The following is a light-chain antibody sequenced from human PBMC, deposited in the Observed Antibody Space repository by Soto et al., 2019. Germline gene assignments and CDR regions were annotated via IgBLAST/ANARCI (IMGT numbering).Light chain of an antibody. Sequence: DIVMTQSPVSLPVTPGEPASVSCRSSHSLLHTSGDNYLDWYLQRPGKSPQLXIDLGSKRASGVSDRVSGSGSGTRVTLRISRVEAEDVGFYYCMQAQQIPRTFGQGTKVDIK. CDR3: MQAQQIPRT. V-gene: IGKV2-28*01. CDR1: HSLLHTSGDNY. J-gene: IGKJ1*01. CDR2: LGS.